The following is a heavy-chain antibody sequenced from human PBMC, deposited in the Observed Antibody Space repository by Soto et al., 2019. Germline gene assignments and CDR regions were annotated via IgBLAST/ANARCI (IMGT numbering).Heavy chain of an antibody. CDR3: AREAGGYDFWSGYTP. CDR1: GGTFSSYA. Sequence: QVQLVQSGAEVKKPGSSVNVTCKASGGTFSSYAISWVRQAPGQGLEWMGGIIPIFGTANYAQKFQGRVTITADESTSTAYMELSSLRSEDTAVYYCAREAGGYDFWSGYTPWGQGTLVTVSS. D-gene: IGHD3-3*01. CDR2: IIPIFGTA. V-gene: IGHV1-69*12. J-gene: IGHJ5*02.